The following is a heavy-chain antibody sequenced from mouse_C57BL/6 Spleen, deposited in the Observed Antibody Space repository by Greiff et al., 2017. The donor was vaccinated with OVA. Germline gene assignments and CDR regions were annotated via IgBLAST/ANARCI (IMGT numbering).Heavy chain of an antibody. CDR3: ARGGSSPYYFDY. Sequence: QVQLKQPGAELVKPGASVKLSCKASGYTFTSYWMQWVKQRPGQGLEWIGEIDPSDSYTNYNQKFKGKATLTVDTSSSTAYMQLRSLTSEDSAVYYCARGGSSPYYFDYWGQGTTLTVSS. J-gene: IGHJ2*01. D-gene: IGHD1-1*01. CDR2: IDPSDSYT. V-gene: IGHV1-50*01. CDR1: GYTFTSYW.